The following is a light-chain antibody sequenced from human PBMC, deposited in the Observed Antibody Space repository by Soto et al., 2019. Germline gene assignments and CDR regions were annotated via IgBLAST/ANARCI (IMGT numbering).Light chain of an antibody. J-gene: IGLJ2*01. CDR2: DNN. V-gene: IGLV1-40*01. CDR1: SSNIGAGYA. Sequence: QSALTKPPSVSGAPGQRITISCTGSSSNIGAGYAVHWYQHLPGTAPKLLIFDNNNRPSGVPDRFSGSKSGTSASLAITGLQAEDEADYYCQSFDSGLSVVVFGGGTKLTVL. CDR3: QSFDSGLSVVV.